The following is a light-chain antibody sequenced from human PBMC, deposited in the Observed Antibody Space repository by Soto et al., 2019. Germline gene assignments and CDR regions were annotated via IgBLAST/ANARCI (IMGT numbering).Light chain of an antibody. CDR2: GAS. CDR3: QHSYTGLSLT. Sequence: DIQMTQSPSSLSASVGDRVNITCRASENLNRHLNWYQQQPGKAPKLLIYGASSLQNGVTSRFRGGGSGTDFTLIITNRQPEDFAISYYQHSYTGLSLTFGQGTRLEIK. V-gene: IGKV1-39*01. CDR1: ENLNRH. J-gene: IGKJ5*01.